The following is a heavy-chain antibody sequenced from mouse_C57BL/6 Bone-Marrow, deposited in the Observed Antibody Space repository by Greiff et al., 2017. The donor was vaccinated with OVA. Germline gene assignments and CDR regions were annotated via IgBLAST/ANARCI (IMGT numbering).Heavy chain of an antibody. CDR3: ARSPYYYGSSYPWYFDV. CDR1: GYTFTSYD. J-gene: IGHJ1*03. CDR2: IYPRDGST. Sequence: VKLVESGPELVKPGASVKLSCKASGYTFTSYDINWVKQRPGQGLEWIGWIYPRDGSTKYNEKFKGKATLTVDTSSSTAYMELHSLTSEDSAVYFCARSPYYYGSSYPWYFDVWGTGTTVTVSS. V-gene: IGHV1-85*01. D-gene: IGHD1-1*01.